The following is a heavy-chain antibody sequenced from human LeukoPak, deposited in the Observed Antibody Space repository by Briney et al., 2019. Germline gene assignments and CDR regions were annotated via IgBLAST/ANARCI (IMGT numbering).Heavy chain of an antibody. D-gene: IGHD3-10*01. Sequence: GASVKVSCKASGYTFTGYYMHWVRQAPGQGLEWMGWINPNSGGTNYARKFQGRVTMTRDTSISTAYMELSRLRSDDTAVYYCARSYGSGSYYLYWGQGTLVTVSS. CDR1: GYTFTGYY. V-gene: IGHV1-2*02. CDR2: INPNSGGT. CDR3: ARSYGSGSYYLY. J-gene: IGHJ4*02.